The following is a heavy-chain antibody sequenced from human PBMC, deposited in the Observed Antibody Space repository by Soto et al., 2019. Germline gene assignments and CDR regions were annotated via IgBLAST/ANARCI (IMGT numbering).Heavy chain of an antibody. J-gene: IGHJ4*02. CDR3: ARDSREYQLLVSLYFDY. D-gene: IGHD2-2*01. Sequence: QVQLVASGGGVVQPGRSLRLSCAASGFTFSSYGMHWVRQAPGKGLEWVAVIWYDGSNKYYADSVKGRFTISRDNSKNTLYLQMNSLRAEDTAVYYCARDSREYQLLVSLYFDYWGQGTLVTVSS. V-gene: IGHV3-33*01. CDR2: IWYDGSNK. CDR1: GFTFSSYG.